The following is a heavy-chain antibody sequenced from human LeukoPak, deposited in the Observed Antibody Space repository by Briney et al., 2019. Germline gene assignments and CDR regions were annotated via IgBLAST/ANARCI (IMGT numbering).Heavy chain of an antibody. CDR3: AKHPSSGYYFDY. J-gene: IGHJ4*02. CDR1: GFTFSSYA. V-gene: IGHV3-23*01. Sequence: PGGSLRLSCAASGFTFSSYAMSWVRQAPGKGLGWVSGISGSGGTTYYADSVKGRFTISRDNSKNTLYLQMNSLRAEDTAVYYCAKHPSSGYYFDYWGQGTLVTVSS. D-gene: IGHD3-10*01. CDR2: ISGSGGTT.